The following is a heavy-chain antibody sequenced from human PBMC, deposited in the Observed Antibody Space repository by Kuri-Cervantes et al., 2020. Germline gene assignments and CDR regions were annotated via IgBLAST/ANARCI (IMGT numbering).Heavy chain of an antibody. V-gene: IGHV3-43D*04. Sequence: GESLKISCAASGFTFDDYAMHWVRQAPGKGLEWVSLISWDGGSTYYADSVKGRFTISRDNSKNTLYLQMNSLRAEDTAVYYCAKVGDSSGYYPPGVGYWGQGTLVTVSS. J-gene: IGHJ4*02. CDR3: AKVGDSSGYYPPGVGY. CDR2: ISWDGGST. CDR1: GFTFDDYA. D-gene: IGHD3-22*01.